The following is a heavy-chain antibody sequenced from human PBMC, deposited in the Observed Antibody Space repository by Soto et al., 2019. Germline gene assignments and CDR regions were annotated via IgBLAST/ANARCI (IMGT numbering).Heavy chain of an antibody. CDR1: GFTFNAYA. CDR3: ARVASDYPNPVYH. CDR2: IGGSGGNR. Sequence: EVQLLESGGGLVQPGGSLRLSCAASGFTFNAYAMTWVRQAPGKGLEWVSAIGGSGGNRYYAASVKGRFTISRDNSKHTINMPMSRLRVEDTAVYYCARVASDYPNPVYHWGQGILVTVSS. V-gene: IGHV3-23*01. J-gene: IGHJ5*02. D-gene: IGHD4-17*01.